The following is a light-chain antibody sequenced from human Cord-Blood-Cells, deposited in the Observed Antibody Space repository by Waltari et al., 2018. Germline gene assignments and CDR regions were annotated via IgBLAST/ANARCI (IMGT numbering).Light chain of an antibody. CDR3: CSYAGSSTV. CDR1: SSNIGAGYD. Sequence: QSVLTQPPSVSGAPGQRVTISCTGSSSNIGAGYDVHWYQQLPGTAPKLLIYGNSNRPSGVPDRFSGSKSGTSASLAITGLQAEDEADYYCCSYAGSSTVFGGGTKLTVL. V-gene: IGLV1-40*01. CDR2: GNS. J-gene: IGLJ3*02.